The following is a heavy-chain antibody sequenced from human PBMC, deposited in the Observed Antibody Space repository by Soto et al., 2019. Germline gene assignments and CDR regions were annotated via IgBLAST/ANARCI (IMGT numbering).Heavy chain of an antibody. D-gene: IGHD3-22*01. CDR2: INPSGGST. V-gene: IGHV1-46*01. CDR1: GYTFTSYY. CDR3: ARGRGGGYQPTGYFDY. Sequence: GASVKVSCKASGYTFTSYYMHWVRQAPGQGLEWMGIINPSGGSTSYAQKFQGRVTMTRDTSTSTVYMELSSLRSEDTAVYYCARGRGGGYQPTGYFDYWGQGTLVTVSS. J-gene: IGHJ4*02.